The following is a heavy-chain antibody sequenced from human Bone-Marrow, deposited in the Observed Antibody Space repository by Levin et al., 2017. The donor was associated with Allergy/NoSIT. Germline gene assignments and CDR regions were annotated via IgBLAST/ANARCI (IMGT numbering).Heavy chain of an antibody. Sequence: GSLRLSCAVYGGSFSGYYWSWIRQPPGKGLEWIGEINHSGSTNYNPSLKSRVTISVDTSKNQFSLKLSSVTAADTAVYYCARFGPKILTVYSLGYYFDYWGQGTLVTVSS. CDR1: GGSFSGYY. CDR3: ARFGPKILTVYSLGYYFDY. CDR2: INHSGST. V-gene: IGHV4-34*01. J-gene: IGHJ4*02. D-gene: IGHD3-9*01.